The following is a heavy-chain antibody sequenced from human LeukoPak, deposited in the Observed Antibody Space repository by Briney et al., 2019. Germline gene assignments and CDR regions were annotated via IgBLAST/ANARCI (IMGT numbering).Heavy chain of an antibody. CDR3: ASSRRSYYFDY. V-gene: IGHV3-21*01. CDR2: ISSGSSYI. Sequence: GGSLRLSCAASGFTLSRYSMNWVRQAPGKGLEWVSSISSGSSYIYYAGSVKGRFTISRDNAKNSLYLQMNSLRAEGTAVYYCASSRRSYYFDYWGQGTLVTVSS. CDR1: GFTLSRYS. D-gene: IGHD1-14*01. J-gene: IGHJ4*02.